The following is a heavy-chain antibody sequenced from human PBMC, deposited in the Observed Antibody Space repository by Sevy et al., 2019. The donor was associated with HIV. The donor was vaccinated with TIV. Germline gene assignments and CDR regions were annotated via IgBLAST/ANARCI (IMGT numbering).Heavy chain of an antibody. CDR1: GGSISSSSYY. V-gene: IGHV4-39*01. Sequence: SETLSLTCAVSGGSISSSSYYWGWIRQPPGKGLEWIGSFYYSGSTYYNPSLKSRVTISVDPSKNQFSLKLSSVTAADTALYYCARLGNAKYYYDSSGYFQIDYWGQGTLVTVSS. CDR2: FYYSGST. D-gene: IGHD3-22*01. CDR3: ARLGNAKYYYDSSGYFQIDY. J-gene: IGHJ4*02.